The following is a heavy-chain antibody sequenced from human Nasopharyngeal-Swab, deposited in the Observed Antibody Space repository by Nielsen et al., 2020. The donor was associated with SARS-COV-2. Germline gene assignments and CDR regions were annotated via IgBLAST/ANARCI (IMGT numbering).Heavy chain of an antibody. CDR3: AKDRGWTYSSGWNYFDY. D-gene: IGHD6-19*01. V-gene: IGHV3-23*01. Sequence: GGSLRLSCEASGFTFSSYAMSWVRQAPGKGLEWVSAISGSGGSTYYADSVKGRFTISRDNSKNTLYLQMNSLRAEDTAVYYCAKDRGWTYSSGWNYFDYWGQGTLVTVSS. J-gene: IGHJ4*02. CDR1: GFTFSSYA. CDR2: ISGSGGST.